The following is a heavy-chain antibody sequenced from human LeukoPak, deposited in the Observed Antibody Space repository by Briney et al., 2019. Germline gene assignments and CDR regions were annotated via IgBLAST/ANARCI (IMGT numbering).Heavy chain of an antibody. J-gene: IGHJ4*02. CDR1: GFTFTTYS. Sequence: GGSLRLSCAASGFTFTTYSINWVRQAPGKGLQWVSSISGSGDYTSYAHSVKGRFTISRDNAKNSLYLQMNTLRSEDTAVYDCARDSSGWYEGGPFDYWGQGTLVTVSS. D-gene: IGHD6-19*01. V-gene: IGHV3-21*01. CDR3: ARDSSGWYEGGPFDY. CDR2: ISGSGDYT.